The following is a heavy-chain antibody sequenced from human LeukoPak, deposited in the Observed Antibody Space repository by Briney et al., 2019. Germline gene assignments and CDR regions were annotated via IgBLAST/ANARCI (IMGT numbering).Heavy chain of an antibody. V-gene: IGHV3-30*02. CDR2: IRYDGSNK. Sequence: PGGSLRLSCAASGFTFSSYGMHWVRQAPGKGLEWVAFIRYDGSNKYYADSVKGRFTISRDNSKNTLYLQMNSLRAEDTAVYYCARGNYYDSSGYTTGDWFDPWGQGTLVTVSS. J-gene: IGHJ5*02. D-gene: IGHD3-22*01. CDR3: ARGNYYDSSGYTTGDWFDP. CDR1: GFTFSSYG.